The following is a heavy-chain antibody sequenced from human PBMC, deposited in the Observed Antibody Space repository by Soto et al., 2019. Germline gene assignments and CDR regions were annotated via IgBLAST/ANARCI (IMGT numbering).Heavy chain of an antibody. CDR2: ISYDGSNK. CDR1: GFTFSSYG. Sequence: GGSLRLSCAASGFTFSSYGMHWVRQARGKGLEWVAVISYDGSNKYYADSVKGRFTISRDNSKNTLYLQMNSLRAEDTSVYYCGKYNWNYYYYYYGIDVWGQGTTVTVS. D-gene: IGHD1-7*01. CDR3: GKYNWNYYYYYYGIDV. J-gene: IGHJ6*02. V-gene: IGHV3-30*18.